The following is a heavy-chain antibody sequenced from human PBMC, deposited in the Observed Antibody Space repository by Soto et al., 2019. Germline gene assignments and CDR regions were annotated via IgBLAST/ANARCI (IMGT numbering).Heavy chain of an antibody. D-gene: IGHD3-9*01. CDR3: ASLVATGHSRRGYFQH. Sequence: QLQLQESGPGLVKPSETLSLACTVSGGSISSTTYYWGWIRQPPGRGLEWIGSVDYNGGTNSTPSLLTXFXISXHTSQNQFSLRLTSVPAADTAVYYCASLVATGHSRRGYFQHWGRGTLVPVSS. J-gene: IGHJ1*01. CDR1: GGSISSTTYY. CDR2: VDYNGGT. V-gene: IGHV4-39*01.